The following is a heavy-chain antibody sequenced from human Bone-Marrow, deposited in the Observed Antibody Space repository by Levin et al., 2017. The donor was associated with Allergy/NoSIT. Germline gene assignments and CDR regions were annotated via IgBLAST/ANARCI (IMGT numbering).Heavy chain of an antibody. J-gene: IGHJ4*02. CDR3: ARESGYAARLDY. Sequence: SETLSLTCTVSGGSISSGSYYWTWIRQPAEKGLEWIGRIYTSGSTNYSPSLKSRVTISPDTSKNQVSLRLTSVTAADTAMYYCARESGYAARLDYWGQGTLVTVSS. CDR2: IYTSGST. D-gene: IGHD3-16*01. V-gene: IGHV4-61*02. CDR1: GGSISSGSYY.